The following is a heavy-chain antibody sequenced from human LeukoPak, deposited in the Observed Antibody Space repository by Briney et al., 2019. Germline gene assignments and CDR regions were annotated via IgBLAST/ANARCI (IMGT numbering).Heavy chain of an antibody. CDR3: ARAPRELKSYYYYYYGMDV. V-gene: IGHV1-69*13. D-gene: IGHD1-26*01. CDR1: GGTFSSYA. Sequence: VASVKVSYKASGGTFSSYAISWVRQAPGQGLEWMGGIIPIFGTANYAQKFQGRVTITADESTSTAYMELSSLRSEDTAVYYCARAPRELKSYYYYYYGMDVWGQGTTVTVSS. CDR2: IIPIFGTA. J-gene: IGHJ6*02.